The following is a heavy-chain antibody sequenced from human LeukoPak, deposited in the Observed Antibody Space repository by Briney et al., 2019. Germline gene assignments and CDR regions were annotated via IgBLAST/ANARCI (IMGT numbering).Heavy chain of an antibody. CDR1: GFYFGSYA. CDR3: ARSNIVVVAAAADV. V-gene: IGHV3-23*01. D-gene: IGHD2-15*01. CDR2: ITGNDGST. J-gene: IGHJ3*01. Sequence: GGSLRLSCAASGFYFGSYAMNWVRQAPGKGLEWVSSITGNDGSTYYADSVKGRFTISRDNSKKTLYLQMNTLRADDTALYFCARSNIVVVAAAADVWGQGTMVSVSS.